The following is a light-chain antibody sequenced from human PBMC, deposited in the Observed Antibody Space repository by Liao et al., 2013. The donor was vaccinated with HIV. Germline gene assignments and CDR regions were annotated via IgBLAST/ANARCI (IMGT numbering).Light chain of an antibody. Sequence: SYELTQPPSVSVAPGKTARITCGGNNIGSKSVHWYQQRPGQAPLLVIYYDTDRPSGIPERFSGSNSGNTATLTISRVEGGEAGDEADYYCQVWDRSSDHPYVFGTGTTVTVL. V-gene: IGLV3-21*01. J-gene: IGLJ1*01. CDR1: NIGSKS. CDR2: YDT. CDR3: QVWDRSSDHPYV.